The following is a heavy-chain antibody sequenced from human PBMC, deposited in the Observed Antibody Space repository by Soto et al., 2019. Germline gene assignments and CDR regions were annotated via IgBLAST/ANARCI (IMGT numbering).Heavy chain of an antibody. J-gene: IGHJ6*02. CDR2: IDPSDSYT. Sequence: GESLMISCKGSGYSFTSYWISWVRQMPGKGLEWMGRIDPSDSYTKYSPSFQGHVTISADKYISTAYLQWSSLKASDTAMYYCARHGRVYYDSSGYYYMGMDVWGQGTTVTVSS. CDR3: ARHGRVYYDSSGYYYMGMDV. V-gene: IGHV5-10-1*01. D-gene: IGHD3-22*01. CDR1: GYSFTSYW.